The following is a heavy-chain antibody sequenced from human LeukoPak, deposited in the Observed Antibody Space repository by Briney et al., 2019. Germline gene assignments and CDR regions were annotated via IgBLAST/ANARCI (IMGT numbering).Heavy chain of an antibody. D-gene: IGHD3-22*01. Sequence: PGWSLRLSCAASGFTVSSNYMSWVRQAPGKGLEWVSVIYSGGSTYYADSVKGRFTISRDNSKNTLYLQMNSLRAEDTAVYYCARGTYYYDSSGYYRAPFDYWGQGTLVTVSS. V-gene: IGHV3-66*01. CDR3: ARGTYYYDSSGYYRAPFDY. CDR2: IYSGGST. CDR1: GFTVSSNY. J-gene: IGHJ4*02.